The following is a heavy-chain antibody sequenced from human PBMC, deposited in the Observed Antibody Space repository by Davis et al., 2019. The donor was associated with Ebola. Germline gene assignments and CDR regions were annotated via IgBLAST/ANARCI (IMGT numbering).Heavy chain of an antibody. CDR2: IYYSGST. CDR3: ARDRHGMDV. CDR1: GGSISSYY. V-gene: IGHV4-59*12. Sequence: MPGGSLRLSCTVSGGSISSYYWSWIRQPPGKGLEWIGYIYYSGSTNYNPSLKSRVTISVDTSKNQFSLKLSSVTAADTAVYYCARDRHGMDVWGKGTTVTVSS. J-gene: IGHJ6*04.